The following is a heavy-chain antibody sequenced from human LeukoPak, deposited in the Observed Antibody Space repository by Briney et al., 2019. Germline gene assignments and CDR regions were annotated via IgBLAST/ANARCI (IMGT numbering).Heavy chain of an antibody. Sequence: SLKVSCKASGGTFSSYAISCVRQAPGQGLEWMGGIIPIFGTANYAQNFQGRVTITADKSTSTAYMELSSLRSEDTAVYYCARGGITMVRGVIITPGGYVYWGQGTLVTVSS. V-gene: IGHV1-69*06. CDR1: GGTFSSYA. CDR2: IIPIFGTA. D-gene: IGHD3-10*01. J-gene: IGHJ4*02. CDR3: ARGGITMVRGVIITPGGYVY.